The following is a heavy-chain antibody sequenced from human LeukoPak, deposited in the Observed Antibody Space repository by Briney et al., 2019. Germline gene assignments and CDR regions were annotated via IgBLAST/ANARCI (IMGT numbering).Heavy chain of an antibody. Sequence: SETLSLTCTVSGVSISSYYWSWIRQPPGKGLEWIGYIYYSGSTNYNPSLKSRVSISVDTSKNQFSLKLSSVTAADTAVYYCARLYGDYFDYWGQGTLVTVSS. D-gene: IGHD4-17*01. J-gene: IGHJ4*02. CDR2: IYYSGST. CDR3: ARLYGDYFDY. V-gene: IGHV4-59*01. CDR1: GVSISSYY.